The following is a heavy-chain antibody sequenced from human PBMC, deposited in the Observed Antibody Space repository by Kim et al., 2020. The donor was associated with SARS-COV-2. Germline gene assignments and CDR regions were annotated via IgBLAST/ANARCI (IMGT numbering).Heavy chain of an antibody. CDR3: ARARSSYSSSLLWLVRREFDY. J-gene: IGHJ4*02. Sequence: SETLSLTCAVYGGSFSGYYWSWIRQPPGKGLEWIGEINHSGSTNYNPSLKSRVTISVDTSKNQFSLKLSSVTAADTAVYYCARARSSYSSSLLWLVRREFDYWGQGTLVTVSS. CDR1: GGSFSGYY. D-gene: IGHD6-6*01. CDR2: INHSGST. V-gene: IGHV4-34*01.